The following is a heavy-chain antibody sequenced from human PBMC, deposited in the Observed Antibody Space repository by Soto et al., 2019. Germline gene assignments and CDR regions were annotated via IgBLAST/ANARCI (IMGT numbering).Heavy chain of an antibody. CDR3: AKGGTIFGVVMSYFDY. CDR2: ISYDGSNK. D-gene: IGHD3-3*01. Sequence: PGWSLRLSCAASGFTFSSYGMHWVRQAPGKGLEWVAVISYDGSNKYYADSVKGRFTISRDNSKNTLYLQMNSLRAEDTAVYYCAKGGTIFGVVMSYFDYWGQGTLVTVSS. CDR1: GFTFSSYG. V-gene: IGHV3-30*18. J-gene: IGHJ4*02.